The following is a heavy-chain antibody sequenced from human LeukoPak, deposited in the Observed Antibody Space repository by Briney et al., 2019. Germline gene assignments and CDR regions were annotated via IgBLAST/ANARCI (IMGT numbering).Heavy chain of an antibody. CDR2: ISGSGGST. Sequence: GGSPRLSCAGSGFTFSSYSMHWVRQAPGKGLEWVSAISGSGGSTYYADSVKGRFTISRDNSKNTLYLQMNSLRAEDTAVYYCAKLYCSGGSCYFHYYYYYMDVWGKGTTVTISS. J-gene: IGHJ6*03. V-gene: IGHV3-23*01. D-gene: IGHD2-15*01. CDR1: GFTFSSYS. CDR3: AKLYCSGGSCYFHYYYYYMDV.